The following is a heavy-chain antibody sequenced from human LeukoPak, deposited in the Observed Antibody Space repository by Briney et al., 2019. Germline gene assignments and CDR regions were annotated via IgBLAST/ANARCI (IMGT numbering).Heavy chain of an antibody. V-gene: IGHV3-74*01. CDR3: VRGAPFDY. CDR1: GFTFSNYW. J-gene: IGHJ4*02. Sequence: GGSLRLSSAASGFTFSNYWMHWIRQAPANGLIWVSRINSDGSSTAYADSVKGRFTISRDNAKNTLYLQMNSRRVEDTAVYYCVRGAPFDYWGQGILVTVSS. CDR2: INSDGSST.